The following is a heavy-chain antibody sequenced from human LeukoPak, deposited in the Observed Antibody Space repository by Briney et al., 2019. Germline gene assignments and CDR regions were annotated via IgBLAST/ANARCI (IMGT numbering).Heavy chain of an antibody. V-gene: IGHV3-7*01. CDR3: ARASLSYYDTSGPDY. D-gene: IGHD3-22*01. Sequence: GGSLRLSCAASGFSFSSYWMTWVRQAPGKGPEWVANIKQDGSEKYYVDSVQGRFTISRDNAKISLYLQMNSLRAEDTAAYYCARASLSYYDTSGPDYWGQGTLVTVSS. CDR1: GFSFSSYW. CDR2: IKQDGSEK. J-gene: IGHJ4*02.